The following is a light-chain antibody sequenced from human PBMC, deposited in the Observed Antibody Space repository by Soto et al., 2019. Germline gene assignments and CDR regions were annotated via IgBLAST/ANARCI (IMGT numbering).Light chain of an antibody. V-gene: IGKV1-5*01. J-gene: IGKJ4*01. CDR3: QQYNSYST. CDR2: DAS. CDR1: QSISSW. Sequence: DIQMTQSPSTLSASVGDRVTITCRASQSISSWLAWYQQKPWKAPKLLIYDASSLESGVPSRFSVSGSGTEFTLTISSLQPDYFATYYCQQYNSYSTFAGGTKVEIK.